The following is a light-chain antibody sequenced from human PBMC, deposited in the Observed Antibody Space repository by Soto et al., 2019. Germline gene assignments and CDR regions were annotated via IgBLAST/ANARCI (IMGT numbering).Light chain of an antibody. V-gene: IGLV2-8*01. Sequence: QSALTQPPSASGSPGQSVTISCTGTSSDVGAYNYVSWYQQHPGKAPKLMIYEVSKRPSGVPDRFSGSKSGNTASLTVSGLQAEDEADYYCSSHAGSKNYLFGNATKVTVX. CDR2: EVS. CDR3: SSHAGSKNYL. CDR1: SSDVGAYNY. J-gene: IGLJ1*01.